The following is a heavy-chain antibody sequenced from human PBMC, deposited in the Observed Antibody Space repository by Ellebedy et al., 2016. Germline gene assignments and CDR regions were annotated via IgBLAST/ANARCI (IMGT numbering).Heavy chain of an antibody. CDR2: IFYSGNT. D-gene: IGHD3-10*01. J-gene: IGHJ3*02. Sequence: SETLSLTCSVSGGSISSESYYWAWIRQPPGKGLEWIGSIFYSGNTFYNPSLKSRVTRSIDTSKNQFSLKLSSVTAADTAVYYCARASGRVPGVIWGDAFDIWGQGTMVTVSS. CDR1: GGSISSESYY. V-gene: IGHV4-39*07. CDR3: ARASGRVPGVIWGDAFDI.